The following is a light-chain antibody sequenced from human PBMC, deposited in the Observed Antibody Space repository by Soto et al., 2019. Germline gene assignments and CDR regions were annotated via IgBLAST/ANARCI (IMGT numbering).Light chain of an antibody. CDR2: EVS. CDR1: TNDVGGYTY. Sequence: QSALTQPPSASGSPGQSVTISCTGTTNDVGGYTYVSWYQQHPGKSPKLMIYEVSTRPSGVPDRFAGSRSGNTASLIVSGLQAEDEADYYCSSYVGNDNSLVFGPGTKVTVL. J-gene: IGLJ1*01. CDR3: SSYVGNDNSLV. V-gene: IGLV2-8*01.